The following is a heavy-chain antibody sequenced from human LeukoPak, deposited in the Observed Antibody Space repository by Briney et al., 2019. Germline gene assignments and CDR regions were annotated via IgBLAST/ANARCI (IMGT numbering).Heavy chain of an antibody. CDR2: MNPNSGNT. Sequence: GASVKVSCKASGHTFTSYDINWVRQATGQGLEWMGWMNPNSGNTGYAQKFQGRVTITRNTSISTAYMELSSLRSEDTAVYYCARGPSWGNAFDIWGQGTMVTVSS. D-gene: IGHD3-16*01. CDR1: GHTFTSYD. J-gene: IGHJ3*02. CDR3: ARGPSWGNAFDI. V-gene: IGHV1-8*03.